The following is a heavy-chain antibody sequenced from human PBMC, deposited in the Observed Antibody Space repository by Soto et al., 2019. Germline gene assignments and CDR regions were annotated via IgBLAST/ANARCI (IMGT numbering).Heavy chain of an antibody. D-gene: IGHD3-3*01. CDR2: IIPLFDTT. CDR3: GRLIVGVAGNMDNYYSAIDV. CDR1: GGTFINYA. V-gene: IGHV1-69*01. Sequence: QVQLVQSGAEVKKPGSSVKVSCEASGGTFINYAFTCVRQAPGQGLEWMGGIIPLFDTTNYAQRFQGRVTMTADESTSTAYMELSSLRSEDTAVYFCGRLIVGVAGNMDNYYSAIDVWGQGTTVIVSS. J-gene: IGHJ6*02.